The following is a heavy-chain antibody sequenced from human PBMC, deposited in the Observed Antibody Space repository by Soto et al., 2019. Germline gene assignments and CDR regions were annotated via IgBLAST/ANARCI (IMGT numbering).Heavy chain of an antibody. Sequence: PGGSLRLSCASSGVTFSSFGMHWVRQAPGKGLEWVAVISYDGSNKYYADSVKGRFTISRDNSKNTLYLQMNSLRAEDTAVYNCAKDGGYLALDYWGQGT. CDR1: GVTFSSFG. CDR3: AKDGGYLALDY. V-gene: IGHV3-30*18. CDR2: ISYDGSNK. J-gene: IGHJ4*02. D-gene: IGHD5-12*01.